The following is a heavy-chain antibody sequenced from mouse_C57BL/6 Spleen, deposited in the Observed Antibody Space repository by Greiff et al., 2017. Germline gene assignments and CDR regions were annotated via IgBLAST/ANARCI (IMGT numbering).Heavy chain of an antibody. CDR2: IYPSDSET. CDR3: ARMGDYDGGGMDH. CDR1: GYTFTSYW. D-gene: IGHD2-4*01. J-gene: IGHJ4*01. Sequence: QVQLQQPGAELVRPGSSVKLSCKASGYTFTSYWMDWVKQRPGQGLEWIGNIYPSDSETHYNQKFKDKATLTVDKSSNTAYMQLSSLTSEDSAVYYCARMGDYDGGGMDHWGPGASVTVSS. V-gene: IGHV1-61*01.